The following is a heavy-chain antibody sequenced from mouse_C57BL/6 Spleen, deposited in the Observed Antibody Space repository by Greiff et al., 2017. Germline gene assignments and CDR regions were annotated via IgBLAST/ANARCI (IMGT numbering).Heavy chain of an antibody. CDR1: GYTFTDYE. CDR3: TSGGVTHFDY. J-gene: IGHJ2*01. D-gene: IGHD2-2*01. CDR2: IDPETGGT. V-gene: IGHV1-15*01. Sequence: QVQLQQSGAELVRPGASVTLSCKASGYTFTDYEMHWVKQTPVHGLEWIGAIDPETGGTAYNQKFKGKAILTADTSSSTAYMELRSLTSEDSAVYYCTSGGVTHFDYWGQGTTLTVSS.